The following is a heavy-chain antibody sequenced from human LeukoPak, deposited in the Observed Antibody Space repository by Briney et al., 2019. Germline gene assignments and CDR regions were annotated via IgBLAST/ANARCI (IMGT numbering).Heavy chain of an antibody. V-gene: IGHV1-18*01. Sequence: ASVKVSCKASGGTFSSYAISWVRQAPGQGLEWMGWISAYNGNTNYAQKLQGRVTMTTDTSTSTAYMELRSLRSDDTAVYYCAREAWEQQQPDCWGQGTLVTVSS. CDR2: ISAYNGNT. CDR1: GGTFSSYA. D-gene: IGHD6-13*01. J-gene: IGHJ4*02. CDR3: AREAWEQQQPDC.